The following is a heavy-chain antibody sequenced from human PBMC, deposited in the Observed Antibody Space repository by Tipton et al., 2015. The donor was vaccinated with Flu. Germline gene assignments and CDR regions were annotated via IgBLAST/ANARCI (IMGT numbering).Heavy chain of an antibody. J-gene: IGHJ6*02. CDR2: IYSGGST. D-gene: IGHD2-15*01. CDR3: ASRGYCSGGSCYYYYYGMDV. CDR1: GFTVSSNY. V-gene: IGHV3-66*01. Sequence: SLRLSCAASGFTVSSNYMSWVRQAPGKGLEWVSVIYSGGSTYYADSVKGRFTISRDNSKNTLYLQMNSLRAEDTAVYYCASRGYCSGGSCYYYYYGMDVWGQGTTVTVSS.